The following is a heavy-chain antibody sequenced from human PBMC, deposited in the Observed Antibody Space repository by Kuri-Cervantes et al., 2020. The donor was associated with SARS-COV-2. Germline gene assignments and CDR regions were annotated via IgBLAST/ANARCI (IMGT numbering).Heavy chain of an antibody. Sequence: ASVKVSCKASGYTFTGYYMHWVRQAPGQGLEWMGWINPNSGGTNYAQKFQGWVTMTRDTSISTAYMELRSLRSDDTAVYYCTRDHRMITFGGVIDHFDYWGQGTLVTVSS. D-gene: IGHD3-16*02. J-gene: IGHJ4*02. CDR2: INPNSGGT. CDR3: TRDHRMITFGGVIDHFDY. CDR1: GYTFTGYY. V-gene: IGHV1-2*04.